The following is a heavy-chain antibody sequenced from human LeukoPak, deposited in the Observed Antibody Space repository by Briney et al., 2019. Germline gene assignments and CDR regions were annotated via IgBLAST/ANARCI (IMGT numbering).Heavy chain of an antibody. CDR3: AKATTFGVVSYRPSYYYMDV. V-gene: IGHV3-30-3*01. CDR2: ISYDGSNK. D-gene: IGHD3-3*01. J-gene: IGHJ6*03. CDR1: GFTFSSYA. Sequence: GGSLRLSCAASGFTFSSYAMHWVRQAPGKGLEWVAVISYDGSNKYYADSVKGRFTISRDNSKNTLYLHMNRLRAEDTAVYYCAKATTFGVVSYRPSYYYMDVWGKGTTVTVSS.